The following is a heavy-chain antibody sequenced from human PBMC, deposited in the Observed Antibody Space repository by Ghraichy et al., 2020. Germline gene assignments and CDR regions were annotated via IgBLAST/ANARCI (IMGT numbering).Heavy chain of an antibody. D-gene: IGHD1-26*01. J-gene: IGHJ6*02. CDR3: ARVWLYSGYYYGMDV. V-gene: IGHV3-48*02. CDR2: ISSSSSTI. Sequence: GGSLRLSCAASGFTFSSYSMNWVRQAPGKGLEWVSYISSSSSTIYYADSVKGRFTISRDNAKNSLYLQMNSLRDEDTAVYYCARVWLYSGYYYGMDVWGQGTTVTVSS. CDR1: GFTFSSYS.